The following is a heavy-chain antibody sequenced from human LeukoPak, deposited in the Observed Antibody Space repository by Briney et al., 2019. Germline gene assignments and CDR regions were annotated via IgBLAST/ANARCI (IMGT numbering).Heavy chain of an antibody. CDR2: FYPSGSI. CDR3: TRGTDYYDSSGYSHGPFHI. D-gene: IGHD3-22*01. J-gene: IGHJ3*02. CDR1: GDSISSYY. Sequence: SETLSLTCTVSGDSISSYYWTWIRQPAGKGLEWIGRFYPSGSINYNPSLKSRITMSADTSKNQFSLKLRSVTVADTAVYYCTRGTDYYDSSGYSHGPFHIWGQGTMVTVSS. V-gene: IGHV4-4*07.